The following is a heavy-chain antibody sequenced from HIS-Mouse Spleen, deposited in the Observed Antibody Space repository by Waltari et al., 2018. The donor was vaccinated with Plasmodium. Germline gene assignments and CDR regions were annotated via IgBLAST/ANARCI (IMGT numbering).Heavy chain of an antibody. CDR1: GFTFDDYA. D-gene: IGHD5-18*01. J-gene: IGHJ4*02. V-gene: IGHV3-9*01. Sequence: EVQLVESGGGLVQPGRSLRLSCAASGFTFDDYAVHWVRQAPGKGLEWVSGISWNSGSIGYADSVKGRFTISRDNAKNSLYLQMNSLRAEDTALYYCAKAIQLWSLDYWGQGTLVTVSS. CDR3: AKAIQLWSLDY. CDR2: ISWNSGSI.